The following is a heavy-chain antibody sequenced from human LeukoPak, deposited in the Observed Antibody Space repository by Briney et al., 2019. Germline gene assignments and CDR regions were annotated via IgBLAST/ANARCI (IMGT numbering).Heavy chain of an antibody. D-gene: IGHD3-22*01. CDR3: ARDYYDSSGHYFGAFDI. V-gene: IGHV3-33*01. J-gene: IGHJ3*02. CDR2: IWYDGSKE. Sequence: GGSRILSCAASEFTFSSYGMHWVRQAPGKGLEWVAVIWYDGSKEYYADSVKGRFTISRDNSKNTLYLQMNSLRAEDTAVYYCARDYYDSSGHYFGAFDIWGQGTMVTVSS. CDR1: EFTFSSYG.